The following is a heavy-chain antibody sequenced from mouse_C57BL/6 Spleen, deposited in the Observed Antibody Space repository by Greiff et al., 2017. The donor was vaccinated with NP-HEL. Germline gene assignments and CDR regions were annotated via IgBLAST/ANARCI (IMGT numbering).Heavy chain of an antibody. J-gene: IGHJ4*01. CDR2: IYPRSGNT. Sequence: QVQLKESGAELARPGASVKLSCKASGYTFTSYGISWVKQRTGQGLEWIGEIYPRSGNTYYNEKFKGKATLTADKSSSTAYMELRSLTSEDSAVYFCARSKDSSGDAMDYWGQGTSVTVSS. V-gene: IGHV1-81*01. CDR3: ARSKDSSGDAMDY. CDR1: GYTFTSYG. D-gene: IGHD3-2*02.